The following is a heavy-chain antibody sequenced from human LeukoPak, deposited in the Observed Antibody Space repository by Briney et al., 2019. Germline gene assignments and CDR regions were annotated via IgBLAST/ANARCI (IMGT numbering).Heavy chain of an antibody. V-gene: IGHV1-18*01. CDR2: ISAYNGNT. J-gene: IGHJ4*02. CDR3: AREWWYYDSSGYYYLDY. D-gene: IGHD3-22*01. CDR1: GYTFTSYG. Sequence: GASVKVSCKASGYTFTSYGISWVRQAPGQGLEWMGWISAYNGNTNYAQKLQGRVTMTTDTSTSTAYMELRSLRSDDTAVYYCAREWWYYDSSGYYYLDYWGQGTLVTVSS.